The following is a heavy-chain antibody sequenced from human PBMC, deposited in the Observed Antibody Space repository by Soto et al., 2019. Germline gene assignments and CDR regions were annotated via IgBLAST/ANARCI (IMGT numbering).Heavy chain of an antibody. CDR1: GGSISSYY. CDR2: IYYSGST. J-gene: IGHJ4*02. D-gene: IGHD6-19*01. Sequence: PXXTLSLACTVSGGSISSYYCGWILQPPGKGLEWIGYIYYSGSTNYNPSLKSRVTISVDTSKNQFSLKLSSVTAADTAVYYCARIERVAGPYYFDYWGQGTLVTVSS. V-gene: IGHV4-59*01. CDR3: ARIERVAGPYYFDY.